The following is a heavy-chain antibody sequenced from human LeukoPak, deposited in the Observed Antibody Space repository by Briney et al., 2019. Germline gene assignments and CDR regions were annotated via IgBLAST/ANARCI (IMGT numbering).Heavy chain of an antibody. J-gene: IGHJ4*02. Sequence: GGSLRLSCAASGFIFTSYAMHWARQAPGKGLEWVAAIWSDGSNKYYTDSVKGRFTISRDNSKNMLYLQMSSLRAEDTAVYYCVKDRHGTFSFDYWGQGALVTVSS. CDR1: GFIFTSYA. CDR3: VKDRHGTFSFDY. V-gene: IGHV3-33*06. CDR2: IWSDGSNK. D-gene: IGHD1-26*01.